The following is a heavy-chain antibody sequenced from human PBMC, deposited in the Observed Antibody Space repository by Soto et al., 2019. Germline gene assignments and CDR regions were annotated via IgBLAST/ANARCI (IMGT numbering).Heavy chain of an antibody. CDR2: ISGSGSRT. V-gene: IGHV3-23*01. D-gene: IGHD3-22*01. Sequence: GGSLRLSCAASGFTFSTYAMTWVRQAPGRGLEWVSTISGSGSRTNYADSVKGRFTISRDNSKNTLYLQMNSLRAEDTAVYYCAKNPGYYYDSTGYHFDYWGQGTLVTVSS. J-gene: IGHJ4*02. CDR1: GFTFSTYA. CDR3: AKNPGYYYDSTGYHFDY.